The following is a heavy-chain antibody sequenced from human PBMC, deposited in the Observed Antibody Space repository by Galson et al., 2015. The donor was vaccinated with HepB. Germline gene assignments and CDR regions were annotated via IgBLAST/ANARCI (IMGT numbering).Heavy chain of an antibody. J-gene: IGHJ3*02. CDR2: INHSGNT. CDR1: GESFSGYY. Sequence: TLSLTCTVYGESFSGYYWSWIRQPPGKGLEWIGEINHSGNTNYNPSLKSRVTVSVDTSENQFSLKLSSVTAADTAIYYCARPRMTVAASGFDIWGQGTMVTVSS. D-gene: IGHD6-19*01. CDR3: ARPRMTVAASGFDI. V-gene: IGHV4-34*01.